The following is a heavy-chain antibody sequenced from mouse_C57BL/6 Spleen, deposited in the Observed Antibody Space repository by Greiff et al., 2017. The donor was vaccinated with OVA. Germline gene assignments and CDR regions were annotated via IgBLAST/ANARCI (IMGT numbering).Heavy chain of an antibody. CDR2: INPSSGYT. D-gene: IGHD2-4*01. V-gene: IGHV1-4*01. CDR1: GYTFTSYT. Sequence: QVQLKQSGAELARPGASVKMSCKASGYTFTSYTMHWVKQRPGQGLEWIGYINPSSGYTKYNQKFKDKATLTADKSSSTAYMQLSSLTSEDSAVYYCARSNDYGFFAYWGQGTLVTVSA. CDR3: ARSNDYGFFAY. J-gene: IGHJ3*01.